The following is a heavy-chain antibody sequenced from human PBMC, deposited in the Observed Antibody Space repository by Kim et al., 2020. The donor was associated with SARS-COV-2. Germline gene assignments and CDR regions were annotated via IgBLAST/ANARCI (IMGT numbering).Heavy chain of an antibody. D-gene: IGHD3-10*01. CDR2: ISGDSGKS. J-gene: IGHJ4*02. CDR3: AKITGIFSAGSVY. V-gene: IGHV3-23*01. CDR1: GFRFSNYA. Sequence: GGSLRLSCAVSGFRFSNYAMSWVRQAPGKGLEWVACISGDSGKSYYADSVRGRFTVSRDNSKSTLYLQMDSLRAEDTAVYYCAKITGIFSAGSVYWGQGTPVTVSS.